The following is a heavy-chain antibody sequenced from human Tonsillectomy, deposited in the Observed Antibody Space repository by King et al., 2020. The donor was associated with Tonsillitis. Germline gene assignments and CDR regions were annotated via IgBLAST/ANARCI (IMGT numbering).Heavy chain of an antibody. D-gene: IGHD3-3*01. J-gene: IGHJ4*02. Sequence: VQLQQWGAGLLKPSETLSLTCAVSGGSFGTSSWSWIRQAPGKGLEWIGEINHSGSTNYSPSLNSRVTMSVDTSKNQFSLKLSSVTAADTALYYCARERSARTSYRLRFLEGDYWGQGTLVTVSS. CDR3: ARERSARTSYRLRFLEGDY. V-gene: IGHV4-34*01. CDR2: INHSGST. CDR1: GGSFGTSS.